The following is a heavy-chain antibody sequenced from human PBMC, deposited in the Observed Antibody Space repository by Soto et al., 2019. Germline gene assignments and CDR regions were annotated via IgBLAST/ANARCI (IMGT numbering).Heavy chain of an antibody. D-gene: IGHD2-15*01. Sequence: EMQLLESGGALVQPGGSLRLSCGASGFTFSSYAMSWVRQAPGKGLEWVSSITFSGGRTYYADSVQGRFTISRDNSQNTLYLQINSLRAEDTAVYYCAKDRGGPRGGFDSWGQGTLVTVSS. J-gene: IGHJ4*02. CDR2: ITFSGGRT. V-gene: IGHV3-23*01. CDR1: GFTFSSYA. CDR3: AKDRGGPRGGFDS.